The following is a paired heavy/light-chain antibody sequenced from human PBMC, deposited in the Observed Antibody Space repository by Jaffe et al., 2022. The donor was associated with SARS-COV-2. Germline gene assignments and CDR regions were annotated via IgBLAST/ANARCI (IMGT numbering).Heavy chain of an antibody. CDR3: ARSPGTARRGYFDY. J-gene: IGHJ4*02. CDR2: IYWDGDA. V-gene: IGHV2-5*02. CDR1: GFSLNTSGVV. Sequence: QITLKESGPTLVKPTQTLTLTCTFSGFSLNTSGVVVGWIRQPPGKALEWLAVIYWDGDARYNSSLKSRLTITKDTSKNQVALTMTNMDPVDTATYYCARSPGTARRGYFDYWGQGALVTVSS. D-gene: IGHD6-6*01.
Light chain of an antibody. V-gene: IGKV1-39*01. Sequence: DIQMTQSPSSLSASVGDRVTITCRASRSINTFLSWYQQQPGKAPKLLIYDASTLQTGVPLRFSGSGSGTDFTLTITSLQPEDFATYYCQQSYSSRMFGQGTRLEIK. J-gene: IGKJ5*01. CDR2: DAS. CDR3: QQSYSSRM. CDR1: RSINTF.